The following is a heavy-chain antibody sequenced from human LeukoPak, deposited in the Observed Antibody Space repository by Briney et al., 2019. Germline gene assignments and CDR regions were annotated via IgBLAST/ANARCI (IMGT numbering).Heavy chain of an antibody. CDR3: AKGPRRTAVLRYFDWLFGY. CDR2: ISYDGSNK. D-gene: IGHD3-9*01. Sequence: GRSLRLSCAASGFTFSSYGMHWVRQAPGKGLEWVAVISYDGSNKYYADSVKGRFTISRDNFKNTLYLQMNSLRAEDTAVYYCAKGPRRTAVLRYFDWLFGYWGQGTLVTVSS. V-gene: IGHV3-30*18. J-gene: IGHJ4*02. CDR1: GFTFSSYG.